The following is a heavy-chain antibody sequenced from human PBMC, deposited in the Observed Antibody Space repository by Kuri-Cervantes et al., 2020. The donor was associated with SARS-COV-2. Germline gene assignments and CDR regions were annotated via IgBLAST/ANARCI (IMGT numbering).Heavy chain of an antibody. D-gene: IGHD4-17*01. CDR2: IDTAGDT. Sequence: GGSLRLSCAVSRFTFSKAWMSWVRQAPGKGLEWVSAIDTAGDTHYPGSVKGQFTISRDNSKNTLYLQMNSLRAEDTAVYYCAKDSAPYGDYFDYWGQGTLVTVSS. J-gene: IGHJ4*02. CDR1: RFTFSKAW. CDR3: AKDSAPYGDYFDY. V-gene: IGHV3-66*02.